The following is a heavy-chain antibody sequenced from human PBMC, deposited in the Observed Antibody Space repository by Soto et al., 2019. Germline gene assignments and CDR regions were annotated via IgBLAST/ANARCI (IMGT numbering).Heavy chain of an antibody. CDR3: ARHKLDTAMAPVVNWFDP. Sequence: QLQLQESGPGLVKPSETLSLTCTVSGGSISSSSYYWGWIRQPPGKGLEWIGSIYYSGSTYYNPPLKSRVTISVDTSKNQFSLKLSSVTAADTAVYYCARHKLDTAMAPVVNWFDPWGQGTLVTVSS. J-gene: IGHJ5*02. CDR2: IYYSGST. V-gene: IGHV4-39*01. D-gene: IGHD5-18*01. CDR1: GGSISSSSYY.